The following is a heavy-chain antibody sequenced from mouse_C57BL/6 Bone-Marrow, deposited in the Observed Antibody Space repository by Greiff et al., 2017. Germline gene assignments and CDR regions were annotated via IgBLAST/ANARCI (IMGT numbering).Heavy chain of an antibody. CDR2: IDPSDSYT. CDR3: ARSRDYDEYVLYYAMDY. J-gene: IGHJ4*01. CDR1: GYTFTSYW. V-gene: IGHV1-69*01. D-gene: IGHD2-13*01. Sequence: QVQLQQPGAELVMPGASVKLSCKASGYTFTSYWMHWVKQRPGQGLEWIGEIDPSDSYTNYNQKFKGKSTLPVDKSSSTAYMQLSSLTSEDSAVYYCARSRDYDEYVLYYAMDYWGQGTSVTVSS.